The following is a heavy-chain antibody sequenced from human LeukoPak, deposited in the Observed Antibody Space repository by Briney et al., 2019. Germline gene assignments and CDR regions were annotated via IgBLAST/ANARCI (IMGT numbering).Heavy chain of an antibody. J-gene: IGHJ4*02. V-gene: IGHV4-34*01. CDR3: ARGQLVRGRAHDY. CDR1: GGSFSGYY. Sequence: SETLSLTCAVYGGSFSGYYWSWIRQPPGKGLGWIGEINHSGSTNYNPSLKSRVTISVDTSKNQFSLKLSSVTAADTAVYYCARGQLVRGRAHDYWGQGTLVTVSS. CDR2: INHSGST. D-gene: IGHD3-10*01.